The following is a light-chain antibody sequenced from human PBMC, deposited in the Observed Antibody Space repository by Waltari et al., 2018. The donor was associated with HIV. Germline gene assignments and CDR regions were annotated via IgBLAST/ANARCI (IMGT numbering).Light chain of an antibody. CDR2: KNT. J-gene: IGLJ1*01. CDR1: ASPKPY. CDR3: LSADSSGTYV. Sequence: SSELTQPPSVSVSPGQTAIITCSGDASPKPYTHWFTQKAVQAPIVVIHKNTGRHSGIPDRFSAARSGTTVTLTITGVQTDDEADYYCLSADSSGTYVFGPGTTVTVL. V-gene: IGLV3-25*03.